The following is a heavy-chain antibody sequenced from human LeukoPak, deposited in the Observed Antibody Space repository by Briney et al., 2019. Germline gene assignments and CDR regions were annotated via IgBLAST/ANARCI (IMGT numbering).Heavy chain of an antibody. CDR2: VYYDGTT. CDR3: TRASWGYAFDI. CDR1: TGSSDRYY. J-gene: IGHJ3*02. D-gene: IGHD7-27*01. Sequence: SETLSLTCTVSTGSSDRYYWTWIRQPPGKGLEWMGYVYYDGTTYYSPSLRSRVSISLDTSKSRFSLRLRSVTAADTAIYYCTRASWGYAFDIWGQGTTVTVSS. V-gene: IGHV4-59*01.